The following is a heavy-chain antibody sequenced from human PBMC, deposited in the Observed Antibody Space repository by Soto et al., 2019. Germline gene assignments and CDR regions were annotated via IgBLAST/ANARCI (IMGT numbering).Heavy chain of an antibody. V-gene: IGHV5-51*01. CDR2: IYPGDSDA. CDR3: ARHIVDTSMTASFNY. CDR1: GYSFLNYW. J-gene: IGHJ4*02. Sequence: GESLKISCKTSGYSFLNYWIGWVRQMPGKGLEWMGIIYPGDSDARYSPSFQGQVTISADKSISTVYLQWSSLKASDTAMYYCARHIVDTSMTASFNYWGQGTQVTVSS. D-gene: IGHD5-18*01.